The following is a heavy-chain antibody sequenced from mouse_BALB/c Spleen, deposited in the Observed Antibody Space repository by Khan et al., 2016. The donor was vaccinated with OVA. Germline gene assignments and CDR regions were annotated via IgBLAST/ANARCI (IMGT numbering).Heavy chain of an antibody. Sequence: VQLQESGPELVKPGALVKISCKASGYTFTSYNINRVKQRPGQGLEWIGWIYPGDDSTKYKEKFKGKATLTADTSSSTAYMQLSSLTSENSSVYFCVREGLRGVAMDYWGQGTSVTVSS. D-gene: IGHD2-4*01. V-gene: IGHV1S56*01. CDR2: IYPGDDST. J-gene: IGHJ4*01. CDR1: GYTFTSYN. CDR3: VREGLRGVAMDY.